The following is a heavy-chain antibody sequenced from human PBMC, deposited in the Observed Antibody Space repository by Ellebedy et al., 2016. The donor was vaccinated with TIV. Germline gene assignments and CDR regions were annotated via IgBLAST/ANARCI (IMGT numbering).Heavy chain of an antibody. CDR1: GYSFTSYW. CDR2: IAPGNSDT. J-gene: IGHJ4*02. D-gene: IGHD3-22*01. V-gene: IGHV5-51*01. CDR3: IRQYYDASGYSIGY. Sequence: GESLKISXNGSGYSFTSYWIGWVRQMPGKGLEWMVIIAPGNSDTRYSPSFQGQVTISVDKSISTAYLQWSSLKASDTAMYYCIRQYYDASGYSIGYWGQGTLVTVSS.